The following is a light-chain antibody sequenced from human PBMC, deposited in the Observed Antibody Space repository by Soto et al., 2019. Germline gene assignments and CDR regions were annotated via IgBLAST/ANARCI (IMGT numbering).Light chain of an antibody. CDR1: QSINTR. CDR3: QQSYDHPVT. Sequence: DIQMTQSPSSLSASVGDRVSIICRASQSINTRLNWFQQRPGEAPNLLIYAASTLHSGVPSRFSGSGSGTDFTLTISSLQPEDFATYYCQQSYDHPVTFGQGTRLDIK. V-gene: IGKV1-39*01. J-gene: IGKJ5*01. CDR2: AAS.